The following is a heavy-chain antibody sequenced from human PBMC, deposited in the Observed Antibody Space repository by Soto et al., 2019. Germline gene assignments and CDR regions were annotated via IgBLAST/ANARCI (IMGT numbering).Heavy chain of an antibody. CDR2: IWYDGSNK. CDR1: GFTFSSYG. D-gene: IGHD6-6*01. CDR3: ARDSRPRLTEYRRPNGMDV. Sequence: GGSLRLSCAASGFTFSSYGMHWVRQAPGKGLEWVAVIWYDGSNKYYADSVKGRFTISRDNSKNTLYLQMNSLRAEDTAVYYCARDSRPRLTEYRRPNGMDVWGQGTTVTVSS. J-gene: IGHJ6*02. V-gene: IGHV3-33*01.